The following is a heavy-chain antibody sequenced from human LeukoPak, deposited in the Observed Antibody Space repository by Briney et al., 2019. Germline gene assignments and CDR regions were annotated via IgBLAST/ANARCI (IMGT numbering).Heavy chain of an antibody. CDR2: ITSTSSTI. J-gene: IGHJ3*01. CDR3: ARAAHYYDSGGFLPEAFDV. CDR1: GFTFNNYN. Sequence: PGGSLRLSCTASGFTFNNYNMNWVRQAPGKGLEWVSYITSTSSTIYYADSVKGRFTISRDNARNSLYLQMNSLRAEDTGVYYCARAAHYYDSGGFLPEAFDVWGQGTMVTVSS. D-gene: IGHD3-22*01. V-gene: IGHV3-48*04.